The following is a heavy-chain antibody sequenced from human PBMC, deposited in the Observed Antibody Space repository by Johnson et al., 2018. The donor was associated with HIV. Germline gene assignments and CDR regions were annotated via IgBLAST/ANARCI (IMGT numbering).Heavy chain of an antibody. CDR2: ITYSGSNT. CDR3: PRDKLDSSGNYDAFDI. Sequence: QVQLVESGGGVVQPGGSLRLSCAASGFTFSSYAMRWVRQAPGKGLEWVSAITYSGSNTVYADSVKGRFTISRDNSKNTLYLQMNSLRAEDTAVYYCPRDKLDSSGNYDAFDIWGQGTMVTVSS. D-gene: IGHD3-22*01. J-gene: IGHJ3*02. V-gene: IGHV3-30*04. CDR1: GFTFSSYA.